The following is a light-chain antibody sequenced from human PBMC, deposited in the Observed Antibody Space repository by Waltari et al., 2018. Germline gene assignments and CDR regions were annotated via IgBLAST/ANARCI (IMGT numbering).Light chain of an antibody. Sequence: QSVLTQPPSASGTPGQTVTISCSGSSSNIGSNTVNWSQQLPGTAPKLLIYSNNQRPSGVPDRFSGSKSGTSASLAISGLQSEDEADYYCAAWDDSLNVLYVFGTGTKVTVL. V-gene: IGLV1-44*01. CDR2: SNN. CDR1: SSNIGSNT. J-gene: IGLJ1*01. CDR3: AAWDDSLNVLYV.